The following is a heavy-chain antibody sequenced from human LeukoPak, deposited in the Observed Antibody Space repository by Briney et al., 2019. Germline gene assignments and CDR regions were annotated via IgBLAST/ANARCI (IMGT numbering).Heavy chain of an antibody. CDR3: ALEPIALSI. V-gene: IGHV1-2*02. Sequence: ASVKVSCKASGYTFTSYDINWVRQATGQGLEWMGWINPNSGGSDYTQKFQGRVTMTCDTSISTGYMELSRLRSDDTAVYYCALEPIALSIWGQGTMVTVSS. CDR1: GYTFTSYD. J-gene: IGHJ3*01. CDR2: INPNSGGS. D-gene: IGHD3-3*01.